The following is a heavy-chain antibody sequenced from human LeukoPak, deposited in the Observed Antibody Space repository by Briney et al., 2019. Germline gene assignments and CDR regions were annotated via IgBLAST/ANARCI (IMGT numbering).Heavy chain of an antibody. D-gene: IGHD3-22*01. V-gene: IGHV4-31*03. CDR2: IYYSGST. CDR1: GGSISSGGYY. J-gene: IGHJ4*02. Sequence: PSETLSLTCTVSGGSISSGGYYWSWIRQHPGKGLEWIGYIYYSGSTYYNPSLKSRVTISVDTSKNQFSLTLSSVTAAATAVYYCARTDSSVYLNYFDHWGQGTLVTVSS. CDR3: ARTDSSVYLNYFDH.